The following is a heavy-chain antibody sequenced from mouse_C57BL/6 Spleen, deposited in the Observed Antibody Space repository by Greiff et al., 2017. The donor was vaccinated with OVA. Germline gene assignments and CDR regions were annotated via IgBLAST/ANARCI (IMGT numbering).Heavy chain of an antibody. J-gene: IGHJ4*01. CDR1: GYAFSSSW. Sequence: QVQLKQSGPELVKPGASVTISCKASGYAFSSSWMNWVKPRPGKGLEWIGRIYPGDGDTNYNGKLKGKATLTADKSSSTAYMQLSSLTSEDSAVYIGARKEYSYAMDYWGQGTSVTVSS. CDR3: ARKEYSYAMDY. CDR2: IYPGDGDT. V-gene: IGHV1-82*01. D-gene: IGHD5-1*01.